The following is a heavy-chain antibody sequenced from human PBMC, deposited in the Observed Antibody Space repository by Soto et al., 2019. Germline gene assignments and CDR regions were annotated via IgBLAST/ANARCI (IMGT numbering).Heavy chain of an antibody. J-gene: IGHJ6*02. CDR1: GFTFRDYY. V-gene: IGHV3-11*05. CDR3: AREYYYTMDF. Sequence: QVQLVESGGGLVRPGGSLRLSCEASGFTFRDYYMTWFRQAPGKGLEWLSYIDSSTKYTNYADSVKGRFTISRDNAKNSLYLPMNSLRADDTAVYYCAREYYYTMDFWGQGTMVTVSS. CDR2: IDSSTKYT.